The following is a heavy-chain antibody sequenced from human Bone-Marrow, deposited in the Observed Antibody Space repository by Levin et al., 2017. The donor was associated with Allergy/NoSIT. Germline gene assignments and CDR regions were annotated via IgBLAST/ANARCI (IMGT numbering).Heavy chain of an antibody. Sequence: VASVKVSCKASGYMFTSYGITWVRQAPGQGLEWMGWITTYNGNTSFAQKLQGRVTMTTDTSTSTAYMELKSLRSDDTAVYYCARGSYDFWSGSIYYYYYYRDVWGKGTTVTVSS. CDR2: ITTYNGNT. CDR1: GYMFTSYG. V-gene: IGHV1-18*01. D-gene: IGHD3-3*01. J-gene: IGHJ6*03. CDR3: ARGSYDFWSGSIYYYYYYRDV.